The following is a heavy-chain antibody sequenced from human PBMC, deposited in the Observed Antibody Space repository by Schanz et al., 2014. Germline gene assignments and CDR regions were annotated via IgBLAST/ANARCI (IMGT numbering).Heavy chain of an antibody. CDR3: AKALKPYIASRNGLDV. V-gene: IGHV3-7*01. CDR2: IRQEGSEK. CDR1: GFTFRNYW. Sequence: EVQLVESGGGLVQPGESLRVSCAASGFTFRNYWMSWVRQAPGKGLEWVANIRQEGSEKYYLDSVKGRFTVSRDDAKNSLYLQMNSLRPDDTAVYYCAKALKPYIASRNGLDVWGHGTTVTVSS. J-gene: IGHJ6*02. D-gene: IGHD3-16*01.